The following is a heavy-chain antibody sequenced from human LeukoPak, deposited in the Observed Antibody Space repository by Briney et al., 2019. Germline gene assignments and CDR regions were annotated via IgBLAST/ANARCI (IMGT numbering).Heavy chain of an antibody. V-gene: IGHV1-46*01. CDR3: ARDSGAYYYDSSGYPLPGPYYYYMDV. CDR2: INPSGGST. J-gene: IGHJ6*03. Sequence: ASVKVSCKASGYTFTSYYMHWVRQAPGQGLEWMGIINPSGGSTSYAQKFQGRVTMTRDTSASTAYMELSSLRSEDMAVYYCARDSGAYYYDSSGYPLPGPYYYYMDVWGKGTTVTVSS. D-gene: IGHD3-22*01. CDR1: GYTFTSYY.